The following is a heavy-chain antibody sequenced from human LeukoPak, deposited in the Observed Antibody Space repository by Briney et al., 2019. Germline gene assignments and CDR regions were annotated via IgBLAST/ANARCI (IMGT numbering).Heavy chain of an antibody. CDR3: TREVRSAWASFDP. J-gene: IGHJ5*02. V-gene: IGHV4-59*01. CDR1: GGSISSYY. D-gene: IGHD1-26*01. CDR2: IYYSGST. Sequence: SETLSLTCTVSGGSISSYYWSWIRQPPGKGLEWIGYIYYSGSTNYNPSLKSRVTISVDTSKNQFSLKLSSVTAADTAVYYCTREVRSAWASFDPWGQGTLVIVSS.